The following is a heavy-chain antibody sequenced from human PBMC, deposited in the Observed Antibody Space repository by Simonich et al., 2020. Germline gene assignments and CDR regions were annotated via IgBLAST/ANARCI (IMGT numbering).Heavy chain of an antibody. J-gene: IGHJ4*02. CDR1: GFTFSSYA. CDR2: ISGSGGST. Sequence: EVQLLESGGGLVQPGGSLRLSCAASGFTFSSYAMSWVRQAPGKGGEGFSAISGSGGSTYYADAVKGRFTISRDNSKNTLYLQMNSLRAEDTAVYYCATYYFDYWGQGTLVTVSS. V-gene: IGHV3-23*01. CDR3: ATYYFDY.